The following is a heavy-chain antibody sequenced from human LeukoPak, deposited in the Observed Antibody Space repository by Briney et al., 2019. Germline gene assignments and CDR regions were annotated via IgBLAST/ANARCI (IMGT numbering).Heavy chain of an antibody. J-gene: IGHJ4*02. D-gene: IGHD4-11*01. CDR2: INPNSGNT. CDR1: GGTFSSYA. CDR3: TRGGLTTIHY. V-gene: IGHV1-8*02. Sequence: ASVKVSCKASGGTFSSYAISWVRQATGQGLEWMGWINPNSGNTGYAQKFQGRVTLTRNTSISTAYMELANLRSEDTAVYYCTRGGLTTIHYWGQGTLVTVSP.